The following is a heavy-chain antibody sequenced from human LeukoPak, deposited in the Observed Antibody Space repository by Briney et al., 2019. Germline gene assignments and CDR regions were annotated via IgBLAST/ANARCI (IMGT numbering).Heavy chain of an antibody. CDR2: IYYSGST. V-gene: IGHV4-39*07. CDR3: ARDAGYCSSTSCSINGMDV. D-gene: IGHD2-2*01. J-gene: IGHJ6*02. Sequence: SETLSLTCTVSGGSISSSSYYWGWIRQPPGEGLEWIGSIYYSGSTYYNPSLKSRVTISVDTSKNQFSLKLGSVTAADTAVYYCARDAGYCSSTSCSINGMDVWGQGTTVTVSS. CDR1: GGSISSSSYY.